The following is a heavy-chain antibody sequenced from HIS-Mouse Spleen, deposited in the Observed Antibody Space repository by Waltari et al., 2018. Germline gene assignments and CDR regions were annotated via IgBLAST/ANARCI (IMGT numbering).Heavy chain of an antibody. CDR2: ISYDGSNK. CDR1: GVTFSSYG. V-gene: IGHV3-30*18. Sequence: QVQLVESGGGVVQPGRSLRLSCAASGVTFSSYGMHWVRQVPGKGLEWVAVISYDGSNKYYADSVKGRFTISRDNSKNTLYLQMNSLRAEDTAVYYCAKDKHHAFDYWGQGTLVTVSS. CDR3: AKDKHHAFDY. J-gene: IGHJ4*02.